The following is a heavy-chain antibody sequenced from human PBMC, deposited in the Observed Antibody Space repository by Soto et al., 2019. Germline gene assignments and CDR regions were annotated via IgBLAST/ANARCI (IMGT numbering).Heavy chain of an antibody. CDR3: TRLGGYSGYDSADY. CDR2: IRGSGGST. V-gene: IGHV3-23*01. J-gene: IGHJ4*02. CDR1: GFMFSVYV. D-gene: IGHD5-12*01. Sequence: EVQLLESGEGLVQPGGSLRLSCAASGFMFSVYVMNWVRQAPGKGLEWVASIRGSGGSTYYADSVKGRFTISRDNSERTLHLQMNSLSAEDTAVYYCTRLGGYSGYDSADYWGQGPLVTVSS.